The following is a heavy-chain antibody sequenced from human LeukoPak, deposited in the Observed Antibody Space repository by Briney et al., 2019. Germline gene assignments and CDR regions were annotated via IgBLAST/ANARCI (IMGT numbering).Heavy chain of an antibody. J-gene: IGHJ4*02. V-gene: IGHV4-59*01. CDR3: ASTAVTKFYGSFDY. CDR2: IYYSGST. CDR1: GGSISSYY. Sequence: ASETLSLTCTVSGGSISSYYWSWIRQPPGKGLEWIGYIYYSGSTNYNPSLKTRVTISVDTPKNHFSLNLSSVTAADAAVYYCASTAVTKFYGSFDYWGQGTLGTVSS. D-gene: IGHD4-17*01.